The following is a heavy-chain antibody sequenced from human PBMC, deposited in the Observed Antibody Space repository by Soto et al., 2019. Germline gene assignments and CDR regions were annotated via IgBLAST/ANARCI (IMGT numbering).Heavy chain of an antibody. Sequence: SETLSLTCTVSGGSMRNYFWTWIRQPPGKGLEWIGYIHYSGTTSFFPSYTPSLRSRVTISEDTSKNQFSLKLLSVTTADTAVYFCAAGEASSRNLAPYYLDFWGQGTLVTVSS. V-gene: IGHV4-59*01. D-gene: IGHD6-13*01. CDR2: IHYSGTT. CDR1: GGSMRNYF. J-gene: IGHJ4*02. CDR3: AAGEASSRNLAPYYLDF.